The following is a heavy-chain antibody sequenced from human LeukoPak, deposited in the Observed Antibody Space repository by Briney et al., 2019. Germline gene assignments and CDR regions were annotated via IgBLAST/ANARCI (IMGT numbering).Heavy chain of an antibody. CDR2: ISSSSSTI. J-gene: IGHJ4*02. D-gene: IGHD2-2*01. Sequence: QPGGSLRLSCAASGFTFSSYSMNWVRQAPGKGLEWVSYISSSSSTIYYADSVKGRFTISRDNAKNSLYLQMNSLRAEDTAVYYCASEAAIVVVPAAMDFDYWGQGTLVTVSS. V-gene: IGHV3-48*01. CDR3: ASEAAIVVVPAAMDFDY. CDR1: GFTFSSYS.